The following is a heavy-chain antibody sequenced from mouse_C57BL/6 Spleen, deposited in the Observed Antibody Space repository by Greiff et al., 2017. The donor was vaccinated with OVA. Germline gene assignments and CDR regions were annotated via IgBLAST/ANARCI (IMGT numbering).Heavy chain of an antibody. CDR2: IYPRDGST. CDR1: GYTFTDHT. CDR3: ARDSLYYYGSSFWFAD. Sequence: QVQLQQSDAELVKPGASVKISCKVSGYTFTDHTIHWMKQRPEQGLEWIGYIYPRDGSTKYNEKFKGKATLTADKSSSTAYMQLNSLTSEDSAVYFCARDSLYYYGSSFWFADWGQGTLGTVSA. D-gene: IGHD1-1*01. V-gene: IGHV1-78*01. J-gene: IGHJ3*01.